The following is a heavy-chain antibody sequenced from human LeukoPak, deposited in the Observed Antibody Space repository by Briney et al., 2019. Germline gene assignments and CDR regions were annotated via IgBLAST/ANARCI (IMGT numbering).Heavy chain of an antibody. V-gene: IGHV4-59*08. J-gene: IGHJ6*02. Sequence: PSETLSLTCAVYGGSFSGYYWSWIRQPPGKGLEWIGYIYYSGSTNYNPSLKSRVTISVDTSKNQFSLKLSSVTAADTAVYYCARLTSYYYGMDVWGQGTTVTVSS. CDR2: IYYSGST. CDR1: GGSFSGYY. CDR3: ARLTSYYYGMDV.